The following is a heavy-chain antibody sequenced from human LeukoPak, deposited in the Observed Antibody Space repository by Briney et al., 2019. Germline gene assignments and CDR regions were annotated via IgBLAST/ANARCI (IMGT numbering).Heavy chain of an antibody. J-gene: IGHJ4*02. CDR3: ARDQLEMATINPPSGIDY. Sequence: ASVKVSCKASGYTFTSYDINWVRQATGQGLEWMGWMNPNSGNTGYAQKFQGRVTMTRNTSISTAYMELSSLRSEDTAVYYCARDQLEMATINPPSGIDYWGQGTLVTVSS. V-gene: IGHV1-8*01. CDR1: GYTFTSYD. D-gene: IGHD5-24*01. CDR2: MNPNSGNT.